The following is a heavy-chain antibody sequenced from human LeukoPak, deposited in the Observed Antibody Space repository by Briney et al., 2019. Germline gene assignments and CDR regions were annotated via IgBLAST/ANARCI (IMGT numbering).Heavy chain of an antibody. V-gene: IGHV3-30*02. CDR3: AKDRKMATIRYYYMDV. J-gene: IGHJ6*03. CDR1: GFTFSNYG. D-gene: IGHD5-24*01. CDR2: MRYDGSNT. Sequence: PGGSLRLSCAASGFTFSNYGMHWVRQAPGKGLEWLAFMRYDGSNTHYADSVKGRFTISRDNSKNTLYLQMNSLRAEDTAVYYCAKDRKMATIRYYYMDVWGKGTTVTISS.